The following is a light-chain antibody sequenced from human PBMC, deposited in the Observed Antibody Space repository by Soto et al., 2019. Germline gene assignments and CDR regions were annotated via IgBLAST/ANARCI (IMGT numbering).Light chain of an antibody. CDR1: SSDVGNYNY. CDR2: EVS. J-gene: IGLJ3*02. V-gene: IGLV2-11*01. CDR3: CSYAGSFTWL. Sequence: QSVLTQPRSVSGSPGQSVTISCTGTSSDVGNYNYVSWYQQYPGKAPKLMIYEVSNRPSGVPDRFSGSKSGNTASLTISGLQTEDEADYYCCSYAGSFTWLFGGGTQLT.